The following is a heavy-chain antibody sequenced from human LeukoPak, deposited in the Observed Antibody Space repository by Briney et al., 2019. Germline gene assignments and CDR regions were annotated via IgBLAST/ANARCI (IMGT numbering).Heavy chain of an antibody. Sequence: SETLSLICAVYGGSFSGYYWSWIRQPPGKGLEWIGEINHSGSTNYNPSLKSRVTISVDTSKNQFSLELSSVTAADTAVYYCARVRPGGSPDYWGQGTLVTVSS. CDR3: ARVRPGGSPDY. D-gene: IGHD6-25*01. V-gene: IGHV4-34*01. J-gene: IGHJ4*02. CDR2: INHSGST. CDR1: GGSFSGYY.